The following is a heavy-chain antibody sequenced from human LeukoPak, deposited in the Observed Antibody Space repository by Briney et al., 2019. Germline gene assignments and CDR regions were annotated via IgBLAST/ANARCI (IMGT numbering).Heavy chain of an antibody. CDR1: GFTFRSYE. V-gene: IGHV3-48*03. CDR3: ARSARLMKGVVEVTALDD. Sequence: GGSLRLSCEDSGFTFRSYEMNWVRQAPGKGLEWIAYLRSSGSAFSYAYSVKGRFTIARDNAKNSVYPEMNSLRADDTAVYYCARSARLMKGVVEVTALDDWGQGTLVTVSS. J-gene: IGHJ4*02. D-gene: IGHD3-3*01. CDR2: LRSSGSAF.